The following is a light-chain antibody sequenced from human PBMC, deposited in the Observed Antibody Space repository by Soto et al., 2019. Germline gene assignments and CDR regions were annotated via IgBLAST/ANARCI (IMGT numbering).Light chain of an antibody. CDR1: QSVNSN. CDR2: GAS. CDR3: QQHNDWPRT. Sequence: EIVMTQSPGTLSVSPGARATLSCRASQSVNSNLAWYQQKPGQAPRLLIFGASTRATGIPARFSGSGSGTEFTLTISSLQSEDFAVYYCQQHNDWPRTFGQGTKVDIK. V-gene: IGKV3-15*01. J-gene: IGKJ1*01.